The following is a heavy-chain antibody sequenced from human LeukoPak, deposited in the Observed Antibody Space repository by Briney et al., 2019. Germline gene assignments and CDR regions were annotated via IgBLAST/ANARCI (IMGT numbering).Heavy chain of an antibody. CDR2: INPNSGGT. D-gene: IGHD3-10*01. CDR3: ARDGLWFGEFSYDY. CDR1: GYTFTGYY. J-gene: IGHJ4*02. Sequence: ASVKVSCKASGYTFTGYYMHWVRHAPGQGLELMGWINPNSGGTNYAQKFQGRVTMTRDTSISTAYMELSRLRSDDTAVYYCARDGLWFGEFSYDYWGQGTLVTVSS. V-gene: IGHV1-2*02.